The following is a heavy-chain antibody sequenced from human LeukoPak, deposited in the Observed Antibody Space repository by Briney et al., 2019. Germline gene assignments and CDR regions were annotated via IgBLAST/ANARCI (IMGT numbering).Heavy chain of an antibody. J-gene: IGHJ4*02. CDR2: IGGSGEST. Sequence: GGSLRLSCAASGFTFSVHPMNWVRQAPGKGLEWVSSIGGSGESTFYADSMKGRFTISRDNSKNTLYPQMNSLRVEDTAVYYCARHSPVLSYWGQGTLVTVSS. CDR3: ARHSPVLSY. D-gene: IGHD2-21*01. CDR1: GFTFSVHP. V-gene: IGHV3-23*01.